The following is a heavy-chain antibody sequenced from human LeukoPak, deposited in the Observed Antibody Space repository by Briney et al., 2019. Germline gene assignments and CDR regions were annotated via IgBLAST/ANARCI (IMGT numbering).Heavy chain of an antibody. Sequence: SETLSLTYAVYGGSFSGYYWSWIRKPPGKGLEWIGEINHSGSTNYNPSLKSRVIISVDTSKSQFSLKLSSVTAADTAVYYCASSCSGGSCSTPPRLDYWGQGTLVTVSS. V-gene: IGHV4-34*01. D-gene: IGHD2-15*01. CDR2: INHSGST. CDR1: GGSFSGYY. CDR3: ASSCSGGSCSTPPRLDY. J-gene: IGHJ4*02.